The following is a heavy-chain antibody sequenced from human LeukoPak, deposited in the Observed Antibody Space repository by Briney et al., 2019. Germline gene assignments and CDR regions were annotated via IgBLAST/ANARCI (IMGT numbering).Heavy chain of an antibody. CDR1: GGSISSGSYY. D-gene: IGHD6-13*01. J-gene: IGHJ4*02. CDR3: ARGDLAAAGYFDY. Sequence: PSETLSLTCTVSGGSISSGSYYWSWIRQPAGKGLEWIGRIYTSGSTNYNPSLKSRVTISVDTSKNQFSLKLSSVTAADTAVYYCARGDLAAAGYFDYWGQGTQVTVSS. CDR2: IYTSGST. V-gene: IGHV4-61*02.